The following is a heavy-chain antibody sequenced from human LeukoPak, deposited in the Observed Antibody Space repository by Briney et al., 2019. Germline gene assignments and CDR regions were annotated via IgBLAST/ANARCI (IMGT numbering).Heavy chain of an antibody. Sequence: SETLSLTCTVSGDSISSSWWAWIRQPPGKGLEWIGYIYHSGSTYYNPSLKSRVTISVDRSKNQFSLKPSSVTAADTAVYYCARWGTGDGRYYYYMDVWGKGTTVTVSS. J-gene: IGHJ6*03. CDR3: ARWGTGDGRYYYYMDV. D-gene: IGHD7-27*01. CDR1: GDSISSSW. CDR2: IYHSGST. V-gene: IGHV4-59*12.